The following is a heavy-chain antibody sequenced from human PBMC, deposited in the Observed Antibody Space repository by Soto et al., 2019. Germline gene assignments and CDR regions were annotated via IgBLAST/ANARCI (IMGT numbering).Heavy chain of an antibody. J-gene: IGHJ3*02. D-gene: IGHD3-22*01. V-gene: IGHV3-7*05. CDR3: AKGKSSVYGALDM. CDR2: INENGSAT. CDR1: GFTFSSYW. Sequence: GGSLRLSCAASGFTFSSYWMSWVRQAPGKGLQWVADINENGSATYYVDSVKGRFTISRDNVKNTLSLQMNSLRAEDTALYYCAKGKSSVYGALDMWGQGTMVTVS.